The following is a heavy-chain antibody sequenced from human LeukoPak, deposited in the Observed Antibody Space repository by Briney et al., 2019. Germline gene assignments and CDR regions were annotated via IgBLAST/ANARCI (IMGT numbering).Heavy chain of an antibody. V-gene: IGHV3-30*04. Sequence: GGSLTLSCAASRFTFSSFAMHWVRQAPGKGLEWVALISYDGSNKYYADSVKGRFTISRDNSKNTLYLQMNSLRAEDTAVYYCAKTPGRYCGGDCYSAVDYWGQGTLVTVSS. CDR1: RFTFSSFA. CDR3: AKTPGRYCGGDCYSAVDY. J-gene: IGHJ4*02. CDR2: ISYDGSNK. D-gene: IGHD2-21*02.